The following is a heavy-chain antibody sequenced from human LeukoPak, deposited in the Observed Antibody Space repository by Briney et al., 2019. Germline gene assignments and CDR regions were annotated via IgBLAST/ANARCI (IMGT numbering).Heavy chain of an antibody. CDR1: GFTFSSYS. CDR3: ARDAHGIAAAGTYFQH. J-gene: IGHJ1*01. V-gene: IGHV3-33*08. Sequence: GGSLRLSCAASGFTFSSYSMNWVRQAPGKGLEWVAVIWYDRSNKYYADSVKGRFTISRDNSKNTLYLQMNSLRAEDTAVYYCARDAHGIAAAGTYFQHWGQGTLVTVSS. D-gene: IGHD6-13*01. CDR2: IWYDRSNK.